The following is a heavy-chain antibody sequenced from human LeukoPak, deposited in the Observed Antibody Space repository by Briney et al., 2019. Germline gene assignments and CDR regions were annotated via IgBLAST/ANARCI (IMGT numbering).Heavy chain of an antibody. CDR3: ARHRRNYDFWSGYYRFFGHFDY. D-gene: IGHD3-3*01. V-gene: IGHV4-39*01. J-gene: IGHJ4*02. CDR1: GGSISSSGYY. Sequence: SETLSLTCDVSGGSISSSGYYWSWIRQPPGKGLEWIGEINHSGSTNYNPSLKSRVTISVDTSKNQFSLKLSSVTAADTAVYCCARHRRNYDFWSGYYRFFGHFDYWGQGTLVTVSS. CDR2: INHSGST.